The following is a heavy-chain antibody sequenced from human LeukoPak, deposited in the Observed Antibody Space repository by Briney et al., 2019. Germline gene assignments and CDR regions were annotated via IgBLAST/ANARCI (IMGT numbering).Heavy chain of an antibody. V-gene: IGHV3-48*03. CDR1: GFTFSSFE. CDR3: AITSYTYYPLGSYYYMDV. Sequence: PGGSLRLSCAASGFTFSSFEMNWVRQAPGKGLEWVSTITSFGNTFSYADFVKVRFTISRYNAKNLLYLQMNGLEAEDTAVYYCAITSYTYYPLGSYYYMDVWGKGTTVIVSS. D-gene: IGHD3-16*01. J-gene: IGHJ6*03. CDR2: ITSFGNTF.